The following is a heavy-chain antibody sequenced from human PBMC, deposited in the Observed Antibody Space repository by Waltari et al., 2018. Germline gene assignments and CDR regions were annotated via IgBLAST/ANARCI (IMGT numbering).Heavy chain of an antibody. CDR2: IYYSGGT. V-gene: IGHV4-39*01. CDR1: GGSISSSSYY. Sequence: QLQLQESGPGLVKPSETLSLTCTVSGGSISSSSYYWGWIRQPPGKGLEGIGSIYYSGGTYYNPSLKSRVTISVDTSKNQFSLKLSAVTAADTAVYYCEGGAALNWFDPWGQGTLVTVSS. CDR3: EGGAALNWFDP. J-gene: IGHJ5*02. D-gene: IGHD6-6*01.